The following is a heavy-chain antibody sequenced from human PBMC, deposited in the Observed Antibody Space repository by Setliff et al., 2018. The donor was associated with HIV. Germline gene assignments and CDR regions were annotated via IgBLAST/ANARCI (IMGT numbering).Heavy chain of an antibody. CDR2: VIPSTGDT. Sequence: GASVKVSCKASGYTFTSYYIHWVRQAPGQGLEWMGIVIPSTGDTNYAQNFQGRVTMTRDTSTNTVYMDLSSLKSEDTAVYYCARTSLPSYDTLTGYYSPEPWGQGTLVTVSS. D-gene: IGHD3-9*01. CDR3: ARTSLPSYDTLTGYYSPEP. CDR1: GYTFTSYY. J-gene: IGHJ5*02. V-gene: IGHV1-46*01.